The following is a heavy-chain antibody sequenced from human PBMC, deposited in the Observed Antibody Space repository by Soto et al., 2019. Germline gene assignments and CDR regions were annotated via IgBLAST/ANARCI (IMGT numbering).Heavy chain of an antibody. J-gene: IGHJ4*02. CDR1: GGSISSGGYY. CDR2: IYYSGST. Sequence: SETLSLTCTFSGGSISSGGYYWSWIRQHPGKGLEWIGYIYYSGSTNYNPSLKSRVTISVDTSKNQFSLKLSSVTAADTAVYYWARAVVTTTGYYYDYWGQGTLVTLSS. CDR3: ARAVVTTTGYYYDY. V-gene: IGHV4-61*08. D-gene: IGHD2-15*01.